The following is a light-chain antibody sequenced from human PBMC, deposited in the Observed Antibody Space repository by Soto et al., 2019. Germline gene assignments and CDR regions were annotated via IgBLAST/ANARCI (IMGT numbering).Light chain of an antibody. CDR3: QQLKSYAFT. J-gene: IGKJ3*01. V-gene: IGKV1-9*01. CDR1: QGISSD. Sequence: DIQLTQSPSFLSASVGDRVTITCRASQGISSDLAWYQQKPGNAPKLLIYAASTLQSGVPSRFSGSGSGTEFTLTISSLQPEDFATYYCQQLKSYAFTFGPGTKVDIK. CDR2: AAS.